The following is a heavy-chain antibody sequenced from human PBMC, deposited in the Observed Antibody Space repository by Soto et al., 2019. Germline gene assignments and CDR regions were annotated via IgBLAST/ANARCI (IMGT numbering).Heavy chain of an antibody. V-gene: IGHV4-30-4*01. CDR1: GGSISSGDYY. D-gene: IGHD3-16*01. CDR3: ASGYYDYVWGSRGGGMDV. CDR2: IYYSGIT. J-gene: IGHJ6*02. Sequence: SETLSLTCTVSGGSISSGDYYWSWIRHPPGKGLEWIGYIYYSGITYYNPSLKSRVTISVDTSKNQFSLKLSSVTAADTAVYYCASGYYDYVWGSRGGGMDVWGQGTTVTVSS.